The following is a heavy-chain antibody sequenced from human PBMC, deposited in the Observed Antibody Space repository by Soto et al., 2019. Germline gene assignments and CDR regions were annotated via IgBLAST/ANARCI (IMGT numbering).Heavy chain of an antibody. CDR2: INPNSGDT. CDR1: GYTFTAYY. Sequence: QVQLVQSGAEVKKLGASVKVSCKASGYTFTAYYIHWVRQAPGQGLEWVGWINPNSGDTNYAQRFQGWVTMTGDTYVSTAYMDLTRLRSDDTDMYYCARGGYTYGYGLDYCGQGTLVTVSS. D-gene: IGHD5-18*01. CDR3: ARGGYTYGYGLDY. V-gene: IGHV1-2*04. J-gene: IGHJ4*02.